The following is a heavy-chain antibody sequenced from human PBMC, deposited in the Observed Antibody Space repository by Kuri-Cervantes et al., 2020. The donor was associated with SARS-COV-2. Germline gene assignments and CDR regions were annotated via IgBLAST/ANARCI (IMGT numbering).Heavy chain of an antibody. V-gene: IGHV3-66*02. CDR1: GGSISSHY. D-gene: IGHD6-13*01. CDR2: IYSGGST. J-gene: IGHJ4*02. Sequence: ETLSLTCAVSGGSISSHYWSWVRQAPGKGLEWVSVIYSGGSTYYADSVKGRFTISRDNSKNTLYLQMNSLRAEDTAVYYCARELGSWPFDYWGQGTLVTVSS. CDR3: ARELGSWPFDY.